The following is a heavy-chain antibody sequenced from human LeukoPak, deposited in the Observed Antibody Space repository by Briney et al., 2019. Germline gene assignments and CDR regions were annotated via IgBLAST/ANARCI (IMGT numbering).Heavy chain of an antibody. V-gene: IGHV1-24*01. D-gene: IGHD5-12*01. CDR2: FDSEDGET. CDR1: GYTLTELS. Sequence: ASVKVFCKVSGYTLTELSMHWVRQAPGKGFEWGGGFDSEDGETIYAQKFQGRVTMTEDTSTDTAYTELSSLRSEDTAVYYCATSDIVATLVYWGQGTLVTVSA. J-gene: IGHJ4*02. CDR3: ATSDIVATLVY.